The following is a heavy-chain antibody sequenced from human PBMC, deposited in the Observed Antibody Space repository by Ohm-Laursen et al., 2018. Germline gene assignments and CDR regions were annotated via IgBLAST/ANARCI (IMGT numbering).Heavy chain of an antibody. J-gene: IGHJ6*02. D-gene: IGHD2-21*02. CDR1: GFTFSSYG. CDR2: ISYDGSNK. Sequence: SLRLSCAASGFTFSSYGMHWVRQAPGKGLEWVAVISYDGSNKYYADSVKGRFTISRDNSKNTLYLQMNSLRAEDTAVYYCAKDVTEYGMDVWGQGTTVTVSS. CDR3: AKDVTEYGMDV. V-gene: IGHV3-30*18.